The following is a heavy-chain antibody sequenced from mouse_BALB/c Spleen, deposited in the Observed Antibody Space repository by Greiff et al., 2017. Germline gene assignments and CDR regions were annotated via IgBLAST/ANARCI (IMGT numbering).Heavy chain of an antibody. J-gene: IGHJ4*01. CDR1: GYTFTSYW. V-gene: IGHV1S22*01. Sequence: LQQPGSELVRPGASVKLSCKASGYTFTSYWMHWVKQRHGQGLEWIGNIYPGSGSTNYDEKFKSKGTLTVDTSSSTAYMHLSSLTSEDSAVYYCTRSLTGTYYAMDYWGQGTSDPVSS. CDR2: IYPGSGST. D-gene: IGHD4-1*01. CDR3: TRSLTGTYYAMDY.